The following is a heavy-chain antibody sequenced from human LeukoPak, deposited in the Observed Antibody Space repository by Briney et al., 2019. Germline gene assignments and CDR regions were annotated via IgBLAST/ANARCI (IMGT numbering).Heavy chain of an antibody. CDR2: IYPGDSDT. J-gene: IGHJ3*02. Sequence: KYGESLQISCKGSGYSFIHFWIGWVRQMPGKGLEWMGIIYPGDSDTRYSPSFQGQVTISADKSISTAYLQWSSLKASDTAMYYCASRINDAFDIWGQGTMVTVSS. V-gene: IGHV5-51*01. CDR1: GYSFIHFW. CDR3: ASRINDAFDI.